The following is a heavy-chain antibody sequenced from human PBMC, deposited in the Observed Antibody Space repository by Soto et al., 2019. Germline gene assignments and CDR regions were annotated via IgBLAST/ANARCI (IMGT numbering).Heavy chain of an antibody. Sequence: ASVKVSCKASGYTFTSYGISWVRQAPGQGLEWMGWISAYNGNTNYAQKLQGRVTMTTDTSTSTAYMELRSLRSDDTAVYYCARAGWFGEQANYYYYYYMDVWGKGTTVTVSS. V-gene: IGHV1-18*01. CDR2: ISAYNGNT. CDR1: GYTFTSYG. J-gene: IGHJ6*03. CDR3: ARAGWFGEQANYYYYYYMDV. D-gene: IGHD3-10*01.